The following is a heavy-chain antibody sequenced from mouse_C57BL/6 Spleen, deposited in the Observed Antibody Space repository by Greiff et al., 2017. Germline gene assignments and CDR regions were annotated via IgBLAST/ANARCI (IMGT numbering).Heavy chain of an antibody. CDR3: TRQSSLLRLRGFDY. J-gene: IGHJ2*01. CDR2: IDPETGGT. Sequence: VQLQQSGAELVRPGASVTLSCKASGYTFTDYEMHWVQQTPVHGLEWIGAIDPETGGTAYNQKFKGKVILTADKSSSTAYMELRRLTSEDSAVYYGTRQSSLLRLRGFDYWGQGTTLTVSS. V-gene: IGHV1-15*01. D-gene: IGHD1-2*01. CDR1: GYTFTDYE.